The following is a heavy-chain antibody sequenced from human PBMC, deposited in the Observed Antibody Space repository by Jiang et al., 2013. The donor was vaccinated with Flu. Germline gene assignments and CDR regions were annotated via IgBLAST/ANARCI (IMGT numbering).Heavy chain of an antibody. CDR1: GFNFIYFA. V-gene: IGHV1-69*04. D-gene: IGHD5-18*01. J-gene: IGHJ4*02. CDR2: IIPNLAIA. CDR3: ARGVGGYSYGYVLY. Sequence: KASGFNFIYFAIHWVRQAPGQGLEWMGRIIPNLAIANYAQKFQGRVTITADESADESTSTAYMELSSLRSEDTAVYYCARGVGGYSYGYVLYWGQGTLVTVSS.